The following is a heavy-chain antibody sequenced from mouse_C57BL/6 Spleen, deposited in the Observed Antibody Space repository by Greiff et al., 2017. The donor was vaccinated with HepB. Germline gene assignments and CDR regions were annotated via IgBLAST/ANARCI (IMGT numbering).Heavy chain of an antibody. CDR2: IYPGDGDT. Sequence: VQLQESGAELVKPGASVKISCKASGYAFSSYWMNWVKQRPGKGLEWIGQIYPGDGDTNYNGKFKGKATLTADKSSSTAYMQLSSLTSEDSAVYFCARGSSGSPFDYWGQGTTLTVSS. J-gene: IGHJ2*01. V-gene: IGHV1-80*01. CDR1: GYAFSSYW. D-gene: IGHD3-2*02. CDR3: ARGSSGSPFDY.